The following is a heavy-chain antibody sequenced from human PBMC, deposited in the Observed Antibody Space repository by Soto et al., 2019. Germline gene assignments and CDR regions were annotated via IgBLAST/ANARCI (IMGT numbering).Heavy chain of an antibody. D-gene: IGHD3-10*01. CDR1: GDGFTSYA. J-gene: IGHJ3*02. Sequence: GASVKLCCKASGDGFTSYAMHWVRQAPGQRLEWMGWINAGNCNTKYSQKFQGRVTITRYTSASTAYMELSSLRSEDTDVYYCAIVLGNTMVRGVLDAFDIWGQGTMVTVSS. V-gene: IGHV1-3*01. CDR2: INAGNCNT. CDR3: AIVLGNTMVRGVLDAFDI.